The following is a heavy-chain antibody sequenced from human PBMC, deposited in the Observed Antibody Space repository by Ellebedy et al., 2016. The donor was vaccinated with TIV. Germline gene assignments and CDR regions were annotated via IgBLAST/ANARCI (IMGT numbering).Heavy chain of an antibody. V-gene: IGHV3-21*01. CDR1: GFTFSSYS. J-gene: IGHJ4*02. CDR3: ARDIRSGWSFDY. Sequence: GESLKISCAASGFTFSSYSLNWVRQAPGKGLEWVSSISTISSYADSVRGRFTISRDNAKNSLYLQMNSLRAEDTAVYYCARDIRSGWSFDYWGQGILVTVSS. D-gene: IGHD6-19*01. CDR2: ISTISSY.